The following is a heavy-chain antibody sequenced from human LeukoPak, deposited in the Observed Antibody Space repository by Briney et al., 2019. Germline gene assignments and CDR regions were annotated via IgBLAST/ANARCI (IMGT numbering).Heavy chain of an antibody. Sequence: PSEALSLTCTVSGGSISSYYWSWIRQPPGKGLEWIGYIYYSGSTSYNPSLKSRVTISVDTSKKQFSLKLSSVTAADTAFYYCARYIVSYPHDAFDIWGQGTMVTVSS. D-gene: IGHD1-26*01. CDR3: ARYIVSYPHDAFDI. V-gene: IGHV4-59*01. J-gene: IGHJ3*02. CDR2: IYYSGST. CDR1: GGSISSYY.